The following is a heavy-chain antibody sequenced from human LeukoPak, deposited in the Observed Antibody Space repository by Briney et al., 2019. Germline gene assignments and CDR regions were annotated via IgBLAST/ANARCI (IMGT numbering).Heavy chain of an antibody. D-gene: IGHD1-1*01. J-gene: IGHJ4*02. CDR1: GYTFTSYG. CDR2: ISANSGNT. CDR3: ARDIDWTFEY. V-gene: IGHV1-18*01. Sequence: GAAVKLSCKASGYTFTSYGISWVRQAPGQGLEWMGWISANSGNTNYGKILQGRVTMTTDTSTSTAYMELRSLTSDDTALYYCARDIDWTFEYWGQGTVVTVSS.